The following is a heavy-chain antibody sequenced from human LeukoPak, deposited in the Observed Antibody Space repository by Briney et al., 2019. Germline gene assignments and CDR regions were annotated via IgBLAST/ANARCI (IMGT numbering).Heavy chain of an antibody. CDR1: GFTVSSNY. D-gene: IGHD3-10*01. V-gene: IGHV3-66*02. J-gene: IGHJ4*02. CDR3: ARAYGSGIDY. Sequence: GGSLRPSCAASGFTVSSNYMSWVRQAPGKGLEWVSVIYSGGTTYYADSVKGRFTISRDNSKNTLYLQMNSLRAEDTAVYYCARAYGSGIDYWGQGTLVTVSS. CDR2: IYSGGTT.